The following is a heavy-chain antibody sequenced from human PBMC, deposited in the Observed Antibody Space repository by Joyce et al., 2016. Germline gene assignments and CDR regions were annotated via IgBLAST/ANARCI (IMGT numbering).Heavy chain of an antibody. CDR3: VRDGWGY. D-gene: IGHD1-26*01. CDR1: GFTFSNYW. Sequence: EVQLVEAGGGLVQPGGSLRLSCAASGFTFSNYWMHWVRQAPGKGLVLVSRVKYDGTIKEYADSVKGRFTISRDNAKNTVQLQMNSLTAEDTAVYYCVRDGWGYWGQGALVTVSS. CDR2: VKYDGTIK. V-gene: IGHV3-74*03. J-gene: IGHJ4*02.